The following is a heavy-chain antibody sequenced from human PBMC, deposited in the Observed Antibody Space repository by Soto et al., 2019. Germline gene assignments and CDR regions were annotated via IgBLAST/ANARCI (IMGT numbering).Heavy chain of an antibody. D-gene: IGHD3-16*01. CDR1: GFTFTNAW. V-gene: IGHV3-15*07. CDR3: ATENLGGFDY. J-gene: IGHJ4*02. CDR2: VKSRIDGGTI. Sequence: EVQLVESGGGLVKPGESLRLSCVGSGFTFTNAWMNWVRQAPGKGLEWVGRVKSRIDGGTIDNAAPVKGRFTISRDDSKNTLYLQMDGLDTEDTACYYCATENLGGFDYWGQGALVTVSS.